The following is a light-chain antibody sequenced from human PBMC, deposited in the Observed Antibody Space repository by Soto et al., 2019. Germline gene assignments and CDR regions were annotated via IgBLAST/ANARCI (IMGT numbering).Light chain of an antibody. J-gene: IGKJ4*01. Sequence: DIVLTQSPGTLSLSPGERATLSCRASQSVGSIYLAWYQQKPGQAPRLLIXGASTRATGIPDRFSGSGSGTDFSLTISRLEPEDFAVYYCQQYGSLVPGLTFGGGTKVDIK. CDR3: QQYGSLVPGLT. CDR2: GAS. V-gene: IGKV3-20*01. CDR1: QSVGSIY.